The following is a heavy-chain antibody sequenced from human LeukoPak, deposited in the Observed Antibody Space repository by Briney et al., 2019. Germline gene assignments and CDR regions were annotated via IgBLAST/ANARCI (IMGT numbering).Heavy chain of an antibody. CDR2: IYYSGST. Sequence: PSGTLSLTCAVSGGSICSYYWSWIRQPPGKGLEWIGYIYYSGSTNYNPSLKSRVTISVDTSKNQFSLKLSSVTAADTAVYYCARQVANWGFDYWGQGTLVTVSS. V-gene: IGHV4-59*08. D-gene: IGHD7-27*01. J-gene: IGHJ4*02. CDR1: GGSICSYY. CDR3: ARQVANWGFDY.